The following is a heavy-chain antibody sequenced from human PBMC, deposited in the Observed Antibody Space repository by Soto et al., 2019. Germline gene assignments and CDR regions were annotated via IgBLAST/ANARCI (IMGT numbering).Heavy chain of an antibody. CDR3: AVSPYDFWSGSSRAPTDY. CDR1: GGSISSGGYY. CDR2: IYYSGST. D-gene: IGHD3-3*01. Sequence: PSETLSLTCTVSGGSISSGGYYWSWIRQHPGKGLEWIGYIYYSGSTYYNPSLKSRVTISVDTSKNQFSLKLSSVTAADTAVYYCAVSPYDFWSGSSRAPTDYWGQGTLVTVSS. V-gene: IGHV4-31*03. J-gene: IGHJ4*02.